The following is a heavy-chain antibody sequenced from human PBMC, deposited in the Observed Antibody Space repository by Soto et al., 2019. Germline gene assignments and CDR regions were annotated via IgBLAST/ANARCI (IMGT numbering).Heavy chain of an antibody. CDR2: LSGSGETS. V-gene: IGHV3-23*01. CDR3: AKEVVVPGAMAGWVVRVHDY. CDR1: GFTFSSYA. Sequence: EVQLLESGGGLVQPGGSLRLSCAASGFTFSSYAMSWVRQAPGKGLEWVSTLSGSGETSYYADSVKGRFTVSRDNSKNTLYLQLNTLRAEDTAVYYCAKEVVVPGAMAGWVVRVHDYWGQGTLVTVSS. D-gene: IGHD2-2*01. J-gene: IGHJ4*02.